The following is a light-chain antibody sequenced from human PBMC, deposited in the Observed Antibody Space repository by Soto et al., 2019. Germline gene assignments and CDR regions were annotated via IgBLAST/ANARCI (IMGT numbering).Light chain of an antibody. J-gene: IGLJ3*02. Sequence: QSVLTQPPSVSGAPGQTVTISCSGSSSNIGAGYDVHWYQQLPGKVPKLVIYDTFNRPSGVPDRFSGSKSGTSASLAITGLQAEDEADYYCQSYDRTLSAVVFGGGTKLTVL. V-gene: IGLV1-40*01. CDR1: SSNIGAGYD. CDR3: QSYDRTLSAVV. CDR2: DTF.